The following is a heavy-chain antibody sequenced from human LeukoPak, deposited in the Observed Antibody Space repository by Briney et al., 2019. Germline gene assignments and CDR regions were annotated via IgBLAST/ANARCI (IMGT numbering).Heavy chain of an antibody. V-gene: IGHV4-39*07. CDR3: ASSGYYYSYYYGMDV. D-gene: IGHD3-22*01. Sequence: SETLSLTCTVSGGSISSSYYYWGWVRQPPGKGLEWIGSLYYSGWSTYYNPSLKSRVTISVDTSKNQFSLKLSSVTAADTAVYYCASSGYYYSYYYGMDVWGQGTTVTVSS. J-gene: IGHJ6*02. CDR2: LYYSGWST. CDR1: GGSISSSYYY.